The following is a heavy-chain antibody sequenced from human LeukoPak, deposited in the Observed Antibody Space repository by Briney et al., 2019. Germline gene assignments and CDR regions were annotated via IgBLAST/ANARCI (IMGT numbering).Heavy chain of an antibody. CDR3: ARVYGGRPTYFDY. D-gene: IGHD4-23*01. CDR1: GITFSSYS. CDR2: ISSSGSTI. J-gene: IGHJ4*02. Sequence: PGGSLRLSCAASGITFSSYSMNWVRQAPGKGLEWVSYISSSGSTIDYADSVKGRFTISRDNAKNSLYLQKNSLRDEDTAVYYCARVYGGRPTYFDYWGQGTLVTVSS. V-gene: IGHV3-48*02.